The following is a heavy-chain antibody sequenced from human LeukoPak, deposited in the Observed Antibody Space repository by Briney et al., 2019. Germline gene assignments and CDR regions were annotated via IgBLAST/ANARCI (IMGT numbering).Heavy chain of an antibody. CDR2: ISGSGGST. J-gene: IGHJ4*02. D-gene: IGHD3-16*02. CDR3: AKGYMITFGGVIEY. CDR1: GFTFSSYA. Sequence: GGPLRLSCAASGFTFSSYAMSWVRQAPGKGLEWVSAISGSGGSTYYADSVKGRFTISRDNSKNTLYLQMNSLRAEDTAVYYCAKGYMITFGGVIEYWGQGTLVTVSS. V-gene: IGHV3-23*01.